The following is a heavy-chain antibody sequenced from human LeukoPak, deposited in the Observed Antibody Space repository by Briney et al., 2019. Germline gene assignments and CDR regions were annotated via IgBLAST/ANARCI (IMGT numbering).Heavy chain of an antibody. CDR3: ARTRRGVIINY. CDR2: INSDGSST. CDR1: GFTFSSYW. Sequence: GGSLRLSCAASGFTFSSYWMQWVRQGPGKGLVWVSRINSDGSSTSYADSVKGRFTISRDNAKNTLYLQMNSLRAEDTAVYYCARTRRGVIINYWGQGTRVTVSS. D-gene: IGHD3-10*01. J-gene: IGHJ4*02. V-gene: IGHV3-74*01.